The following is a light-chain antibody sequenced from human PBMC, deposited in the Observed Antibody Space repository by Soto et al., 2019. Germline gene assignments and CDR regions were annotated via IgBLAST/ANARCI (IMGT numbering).Light chain of an antibody. J-gene: IGLJ2*01. V-gene: IGLV1-47*01. CDR2: RNN. CDR1: SSNIGSSY. CDR3: AGWDASLSGHVV. Sequence: QSVLTQPPSASGTPGQRVTISCSGSSSNIGSSYVYWYQQLPGTAPKLVIFRNNQRPSGVPDRFSGSKSGTSASLAISGLRSEDEADYYCAGWDASLSGHVVFGGWTKLTVL.